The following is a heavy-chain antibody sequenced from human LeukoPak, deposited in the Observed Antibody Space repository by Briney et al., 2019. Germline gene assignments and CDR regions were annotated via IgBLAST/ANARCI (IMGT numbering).Heavy chain of an antibody. CDR2: IKLDGSEK. D-gene: IGHD5-18*01. V-gene: IGHV3-7*03. Sequence: GGSLRLSCAVSGFTFSNYWMSWVRQAPGNGLEWVANIKLDGSEKYYVDSVKGRFTISSDNAENSLYLQMNSLRVEDTAVYYCARRYSYGYYFDYWGQGTLVTVSS. J-gene: IGHJ4*02. CDR1: GFTFSNYW. CDR3: ARRYSYGYYFDY.